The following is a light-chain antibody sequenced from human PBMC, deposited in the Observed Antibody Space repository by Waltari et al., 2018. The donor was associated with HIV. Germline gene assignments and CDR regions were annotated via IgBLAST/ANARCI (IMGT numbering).Light chain of an antibody. CDR3: QQYNKWPWT. Sequence: EIVMTQPPATLSVSTGERDTLSCRAGQSVSNNLACFQQRPGHAPRLLISGASTRATDVSARFSGSGSGTEFTLTISSLQSEDFAIYYCQQYNKWPWTFGQGTKVEIK. J-gene: IGKJ1*01. CDR1: QSVSNN. CDR2: GAS. V-gene: IGKV3-15*01.